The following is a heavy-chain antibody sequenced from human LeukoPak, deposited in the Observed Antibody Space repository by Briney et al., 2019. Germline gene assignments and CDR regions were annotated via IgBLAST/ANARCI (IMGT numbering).Heavy chain of an antibody. D-gene: IGHD3-10*01. J-gene: IGHJ6*03. CDR3: AKDLRYYGSGFIDV. CDR1: GFTFSSYA. CDR2: ISDSGGTT. V-gene: IGHV3-23*01. Sequence: QPGGSLRLSCAASGFTFSSYAMSWVRQAPGKGLEWVSGISDSGGTTYYADSVKGRFTISRDNSKNTLYLQMNSLRAEDTAVYYCAKDLRYYGSGFIDVWGKGTTVTISS.